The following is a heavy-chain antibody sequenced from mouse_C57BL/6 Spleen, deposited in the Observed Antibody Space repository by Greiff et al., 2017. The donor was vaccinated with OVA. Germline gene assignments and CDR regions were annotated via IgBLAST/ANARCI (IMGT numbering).Heavy chain of an antibody. J-gene: IGHJ4*01. CDR3: AIPYGSSHYAMDY. V-gene: IGHV1-64*01. Sequence: VQLQQPGAELVKPGASVKLSCKASGYTFTSYWMHWVKQRPGQGLEWIGMIHPNSGSTNYNEKFKSKATLTVDKSSSTAYMQLSSLTSEDSAVYYCAIPYGSSHYAMDYWGQGTSVTVSS. D-gene: IGHD1-1*01. CDR1: GYTFTSYW. CDR2: IHPNSGST.